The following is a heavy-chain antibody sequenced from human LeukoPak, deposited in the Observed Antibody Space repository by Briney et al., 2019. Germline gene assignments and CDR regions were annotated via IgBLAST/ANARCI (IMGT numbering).Heavy chain of an antibody. CDR1: GGTFSSYA. CDR2: ISAYNGNT. Sequence: ASVKVSCKASGGTFSSYAISWVRQAPGQGLEWMGWISAYNGNTNYAQKLQGRVTMTEDTSTDTAYMELSSLRSEDTAVYYCATVGYVAGYFDYWGQGTLVTVSS. D-gene: IGHD5-12*01. V-gene: IGHV1-18*01. J-gene: IGHJ4*02. CDR3: ATVGYVAGYFDY.